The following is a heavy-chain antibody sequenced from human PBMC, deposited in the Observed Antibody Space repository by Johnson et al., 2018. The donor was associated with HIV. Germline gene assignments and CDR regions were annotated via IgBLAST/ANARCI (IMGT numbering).Heavy chain of an antibody. CDR3: AKDRGSGWYRDAFDI. D-gene: IGHD6-19*01. V-gene: IGHV3-30*02. CDR1: GFTFSSYG. Sequence: QVQLVESGGGVVQPGRSLRLSCAASGFTFSSYGMHWVRQAPGKGLEWVAFIRYDGSNKYYADSVKGRFTISRDNSKNTLYLQMNSLRAEDTAVYYCAKDRGSGWYRDAFDIWGQGTVVTVSS. CDR2: IRYDGSNK. J-gene: IGHJ3*02.